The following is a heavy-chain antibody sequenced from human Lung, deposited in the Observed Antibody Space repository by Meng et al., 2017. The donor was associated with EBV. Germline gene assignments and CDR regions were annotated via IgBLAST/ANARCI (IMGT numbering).Heavy chain of an antibody. J-gene: IGHJ4*02. CDR3: ARESFNSGWYSDY. D-gene: IGHD6-19*01. V-gene: IGHV4-4*07. CDR1: GDSISDYF. CDR2: IYSSGIT. Sequence: QVHRQGSGPGLVKSSETLSITCTVSGDSISDYFWNWIRQPAGKGLEWIGRIYSSGITNYNPSLQSRVTMSVDTSKNQFSLKLYSVTAADTAVYYCARESFNSGWYSDYWGQGTLVTVSS.